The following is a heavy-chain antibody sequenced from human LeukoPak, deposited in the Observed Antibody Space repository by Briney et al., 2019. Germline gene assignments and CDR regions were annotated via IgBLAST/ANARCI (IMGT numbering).Heavy chain of an antibody. J-gene: IGHJ5*02. Sequence: GGSLRLSCAASGFTFSGFDMNWVRQAPGKGLDWVSYISSSGGTVYYADSVKGRFTISRDNAKNSLYLRMSSLRAEDTAVYYCARVGWELNHWGQGTLVTVSS. D-gene: IGHD1-26*01. CDR2: ISSSGGTV. V-gene: IGHV3-48*03. CDR3: ARVGWELNH. CDR1: GFTFSGFD.